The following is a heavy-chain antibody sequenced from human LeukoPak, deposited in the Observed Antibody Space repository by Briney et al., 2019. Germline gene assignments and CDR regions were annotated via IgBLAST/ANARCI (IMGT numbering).Heavy chain of an antibody. CDR3: AKGGWLRLGGYYFDY. CDR1: GFTFSSYG. D-gene: IGHD5-12*01. V-gene: IGHV3-30*18. J-gene: IGHJ4*02. CDR2: ISYDGSNK. Sequence: GGSLRLSCAASGFTFSSYGMTWVRQAPGKGLEWVAVISYDGSNKYYADSVKGRFTISRDNSKNTLYLQMNSLRAEDTAVYYCAKGGWLRLGGYYFDYWGQGTLVTVSS.